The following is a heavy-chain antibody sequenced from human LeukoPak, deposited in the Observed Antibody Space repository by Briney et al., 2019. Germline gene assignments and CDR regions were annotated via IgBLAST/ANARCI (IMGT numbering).Heavy chain of an antibody. CDR2: IKQDGSET. CDR1: RFTLSDYW. J-gene: IGHJ4*02. Sequence: GGSLRLSCAASRFTLSDYWMSWVRQAPGKGLEWVANIKQDGSETYYVDSVKGRFTISRDNAKNSLSLQMNSLRAEDTAVYYCARQRGSGCLDYWGQGTLVTVPS. V-gene: IGHV3-7*01. D-gene: IGHD6-19*01. CDR3: ARQRGSGCLDY.